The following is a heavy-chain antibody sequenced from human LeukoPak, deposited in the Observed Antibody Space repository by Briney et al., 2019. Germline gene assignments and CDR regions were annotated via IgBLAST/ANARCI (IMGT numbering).Heavy chain of an antibody. CDR3: AREVGEGGNFDY. J-gene: IGHJ4*02. D-gene: IGHD3-16*01. CDR1: GYTFTSYA. Sequence: ASVKVSCKASGYTFTSYAMHWVRQAPGQRLEWMGWINAGSGNTKYSQKFQGRVTITRDTSASTAYMELSSLRSEDTAVYYCAREVGEGGNFDYWGQGTLVTVSS. V-gene: IGHV1-3*01. CDR2: INAGSGNT.